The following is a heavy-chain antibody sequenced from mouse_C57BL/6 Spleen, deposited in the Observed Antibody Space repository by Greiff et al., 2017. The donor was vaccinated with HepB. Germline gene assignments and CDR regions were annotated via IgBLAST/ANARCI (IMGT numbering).Heavy chain of an antibody. CDR2: IDPEDGET. V-gene: IGHV14-2*01. Sequence: VQLQQSGAELVKPGASVKLSCTASGFNIKDYYMHWVKQRTEQGLEWIGRIDPEDGETKYAPKFQGKATITADTSSNTAYLQLSSLTSEDTAVYYYARRFISSAVAKPCYAMDYWGQGTSVTVSS. J-gene: IGHJ4*01. CDR1: GFNIKDYY. D-gene: IGHD1-1*01. CDR3: ARRFISSAVAKPCYAMDY.